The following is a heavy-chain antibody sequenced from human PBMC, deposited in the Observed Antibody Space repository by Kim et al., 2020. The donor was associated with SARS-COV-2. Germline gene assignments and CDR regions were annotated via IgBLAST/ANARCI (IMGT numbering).Heavy chain of an antibody. Sequence: GGSLRLSCAASGFTFSSYAMSWVRQAPGKGLEWVSAISGSGGSTYYADSVKGRFTISRDNSKNTLYLQMNSLRAEDTAVYYCAKAPYGSGSYPDLYYFDYWGQGTLVTVSS. V-gene: IGHV3-23*01. CDR2: ISGSGGST. CDR1: GFTFSSYA. J-gene: IGHJ4*02. CDR3: AKAPYGSGSYPDLYYFDY. D-gene: IGHD3-10*01.